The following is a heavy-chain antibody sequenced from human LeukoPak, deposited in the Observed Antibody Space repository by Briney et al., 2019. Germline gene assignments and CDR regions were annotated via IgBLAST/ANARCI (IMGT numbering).Heavy chain of an antibody. J-gene: IGHJ4*02. V-gene: IGHV1-18*01. D-gene: IGHD1-7*01. CDR2: ISGYNGDT. CDR3: ARTVSVYRTFDY. Sequence: ASVKVSCKASGYTFTNYGISWVRQAPGQGLEWMGWISGYNGDTNYAQKLQGRVTMTTDTSTSTAYMELRSLRSDDTAVYYCARTVSVYRTFDYWGQGTLVTVSS. CDR1: GYTFTNYG.